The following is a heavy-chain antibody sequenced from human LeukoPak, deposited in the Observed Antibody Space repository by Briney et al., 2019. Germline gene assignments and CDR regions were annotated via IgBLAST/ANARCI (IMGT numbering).Heavy chain of an antibody. D-gene: IGHD3-3*01. CDR3: ARGGITIFGVVNRPFDY. Sequence: ASVKVSCKASGYTFTSYGISWVRQAPGQRLEWMGWINAGNGNTKYSQKFQGRVTITRDTSASTAYMELSSLRSEDTAVYYCARGGITIFGVVNRPFDYWGQGTLVTVSS. J-gene: IGHJ4*02. CDR2: INAGNGNT. CDR1: GYTFTSYG. V-gene: IGHV1-3*01.